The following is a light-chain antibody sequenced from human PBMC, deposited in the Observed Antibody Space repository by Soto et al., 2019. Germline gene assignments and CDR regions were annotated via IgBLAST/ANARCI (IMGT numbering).Light chain of an antibody. Sequence: QSVLTQPPSASGTPGQGVPISCSGSSSNIGSNIVSWYQHLPGTAPKLLIYNNDQRPSGVPDRFSGSKSGTSASLAISGLQSEDEADYYCATWDDSLNGWVFGGRTKVTVL. CDR1: SSNIGSNI. CDR2: NND. J-gene: IGLJ3*02. V-gene: IGLV1-44*01. CDR3: ATWDDSLNGWV.